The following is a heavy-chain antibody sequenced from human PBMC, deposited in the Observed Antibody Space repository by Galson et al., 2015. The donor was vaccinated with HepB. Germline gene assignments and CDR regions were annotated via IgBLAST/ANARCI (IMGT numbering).Heavy chain of an antibody. CDR3: ARGGHTVATMYYWFDT. CDR1: GGSFSDSP. CDR2: INHSGST. V-gene: IGHV4-34*01. J-gene: IGHJ5*02. D-gene: IGHD5-12*01. Sequence: ETLSLPCTVYGGSFSDSPWNWIRQPPGKGLEWIGEINHSGSTNYKPSLKSRVTMSVDTSRNQFSLKLNSVTAADTAVYYCARGGHTVATMYYWFDTWGQGTLVTVSS.